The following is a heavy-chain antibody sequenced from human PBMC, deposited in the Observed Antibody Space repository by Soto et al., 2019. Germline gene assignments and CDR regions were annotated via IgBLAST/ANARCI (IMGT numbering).Heavy chain of an antibody. CDR1: GFTFNNYG. CDR2: ISYDGNKK. J-gene: IGHJ6*03. V-gene: IGHV3-30*18. CDR3: AKDSTRDYYYYMDV. D-gene: IGHD2-2*01. Sequence: QVQLVESGGGVVQPGRSLRLSCAASGFTFNNYGIHWVRQAPGKGLEWVSFISYDGNKKYYADSVKGRFTISRDNSKSALVLQMNSLRLEDTAVYFCAKDSTRDYYYYMDVWGKGTTVTVSS.